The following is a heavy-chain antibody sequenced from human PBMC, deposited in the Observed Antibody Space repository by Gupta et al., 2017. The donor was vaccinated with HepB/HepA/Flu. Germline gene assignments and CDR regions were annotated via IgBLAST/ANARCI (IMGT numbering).Heavy chain of an antibody. CDR1: GYSFTGQR. D-gene: IGHD6-13*01. CDR2: INPKSGGT. V-gene: IGHV1-2*04. CDR3: ARGGGIALEFDY. Sequence: QVQLVQSGAEVKKPGASVKVSCKASGYSFTGQRLPWVRQAPGQGLEWMGWINPKSGGTNYAQKFQDWVTMSRDTSISTAYMELKSLKSDDTAIYYCARGGGIALEFDYWGQGTRVTVSS. J-gene: IGHJ4*02.